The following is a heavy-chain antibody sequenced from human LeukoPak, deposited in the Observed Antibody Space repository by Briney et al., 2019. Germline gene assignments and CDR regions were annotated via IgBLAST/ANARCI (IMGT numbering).Heavy chain of an antibody. D-gene: IGHD3-16*02. CDR3: TIDNPVDSVSGGVFVLSDF. J-gene: IGHJ4*02. CDR1: GYTFTSYD. V-gene: IGHV1-18*01. CDR2: ISAYKGKK. Sequence: GASVKVSCKASGYTFTSYDINWVRQATGQGLEWMGWISAYKGKKHSAQNLQGRVTMTTDTSTSTVYMELRSLTSDDTAVYYCTIDNPVDSVSGGVFVLSDFWGQGTLVTVSS.